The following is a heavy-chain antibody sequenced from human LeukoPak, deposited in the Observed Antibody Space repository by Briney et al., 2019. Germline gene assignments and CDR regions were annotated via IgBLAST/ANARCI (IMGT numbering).Heavy chain of an antibody. CDR1: GYTFTGYY. Sequence: ASVKVSCKASGYTFTGYYIHWVRQAPGQGLEWTGWINPNSGGTNYAQNFQGRVTTTRDTSIGTAFMELSRLTSDDTAVYYCARGGTRAFDIWGQGTMVTVSS. D-gene: IGHD3/OR15-3a*01. CDR3: ARGGTRAFDI. CDR2: INPNSGGT. V-gene: IGHV1-2*02. J-gene: IGHJ3*02.